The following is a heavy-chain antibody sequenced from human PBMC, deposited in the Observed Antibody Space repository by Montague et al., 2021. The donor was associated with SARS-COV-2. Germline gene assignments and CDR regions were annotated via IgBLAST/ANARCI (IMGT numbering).Heavy chain of an antibody. J-gene: IGHJ4*02. CDR2: IYRGGSST. Sequence: SLRLSCAASGFTFSNYAMSWVRQAPGKGLEWVSVIYRGGSSTYYVDSVKGRFTISRDNSKNTLYLQMNSLGAEDTAVYYCATDPHYDFWSGYYFDYWGQGTLVTVSS. CDR1: GFTFSNYA. V-gene: IGHV3-23*03. D-gene: IGHD3-3*01. CDR3: ATDPHYDFWSGYYFDY.